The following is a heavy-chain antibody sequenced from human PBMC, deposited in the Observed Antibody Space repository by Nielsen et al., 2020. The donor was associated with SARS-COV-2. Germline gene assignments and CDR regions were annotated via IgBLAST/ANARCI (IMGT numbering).Heavy chain of an antibody. CDR1: GLMFRAYG. Sequence: GESLKISCTASGLMFRAYGMHCVRQAPGKGLEWVSAISGSGCSTYYADSVKGRFTISRDNSKNTLYLQMNSLRAEDTAVYYCAKRVGSTMVRGENWFDPWGQGTLVTVSS. V-gene: IGHV3-23*01. CDR2: ISGSGCST. J-gene: IGHJ5*02. CDR3: AKRVGSTMVRGENWFDP. D-gene: IGHD3-10*01.